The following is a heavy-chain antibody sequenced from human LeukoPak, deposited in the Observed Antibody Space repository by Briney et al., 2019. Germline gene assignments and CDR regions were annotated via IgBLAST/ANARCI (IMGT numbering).Heavy chain of an antibody. D-gene: IGHD3-22*01. CDR2: IYHSGST. V-gene: IGHV4-4*02. CDR1: GGSISSSNW. J-gene: IGHJ4*02. Sequence: SGTLSLTCAVSGGSISSSNWWSWVRQPPGKGLEWIGEIYHSGSTNYNPSLKSRVTISVDKSKNQFSLKLSSVTAADTAVYYCARLFHDSSGYYYGKIDYWGQGTLVTVSS. CDR3: ARLFHDSSGYYYGKIDY.